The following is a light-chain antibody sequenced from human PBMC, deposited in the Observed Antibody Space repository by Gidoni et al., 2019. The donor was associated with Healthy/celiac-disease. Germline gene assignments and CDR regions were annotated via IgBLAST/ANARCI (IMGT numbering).Light chain of an antibody. J-gene: IGLJ1*01. Sequence: GSPGQSITISCTGTSSDVGGYNYVSWYQQHPGKAPKLMIYEVSNRPSGVSNHFSGSKSGNTASLTISGLQAEDEADYYCSSYTSSSTLYVFGTGTKVTVL. V-gene: IGLV2-14*01. CDR2: EVS. CDR3: SSYTSSSTLYV. CDR1: SSDVGGYNY.